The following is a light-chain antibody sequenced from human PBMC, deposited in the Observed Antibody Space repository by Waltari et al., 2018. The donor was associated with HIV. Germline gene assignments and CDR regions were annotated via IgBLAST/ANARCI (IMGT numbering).Light chain of an antibody. CDR1: QNIDFY. V-gene: IGKV1-39*01. CDR3: QQSYSTPRT. CDR2: AAT. J-gene: IGKJ1*01. Sequence: DIQMTQSPSSLSASVVDRVTITCRASQNIDFYLNWYQQKPGKAPKLLIHAATSLQSGVPSRLSGSGSGTDFTLTISSLQPEDVATYYCQQSYSTPRTFGLGTKVEI.